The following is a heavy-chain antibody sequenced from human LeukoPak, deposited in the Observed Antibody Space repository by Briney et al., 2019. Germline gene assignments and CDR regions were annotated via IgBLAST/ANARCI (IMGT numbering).Heavy chain of an antibody. Sequence: GGSPRLSWAASGFTFSSYAMSWVRQAPGKGLEWVSAISGSGGSTYYADSVKGRLTISRDNSKNMLYLQMNSLRAEDTAVYYCTRIMEWLLKGWGQGTLSPSPQ. CDR1: GFTFSSYA. J-gene: IGHJ4*02. V-gene: IGHV3-23*01. CDR2: ISGSGGST. D-gene: IGHD3-3*01. CDR3: TRIMEWLLKG.